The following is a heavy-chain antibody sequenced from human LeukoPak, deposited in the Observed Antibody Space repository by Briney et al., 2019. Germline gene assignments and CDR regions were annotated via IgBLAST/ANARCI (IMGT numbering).Heavy chain of an antibody. J-gene: IGHJ5*02. CDR2: IFYTGNT. CDR1: GGSILDSTYY. Sequence: SETLSLTCTVSGGSILDSTYYWAWIRQPPGKGLEWIATIFYTGNTHYNPSLKSRVTMSVDTVKNQFSLNLNSMTAADTAVYYCARQSSGYYYGWFDPWGQGTLVTVSS. CDR3: ARQSSGYYYGWFDP. V-gene: IGHV4-39*01. D-gene: IGHD3-22*01.